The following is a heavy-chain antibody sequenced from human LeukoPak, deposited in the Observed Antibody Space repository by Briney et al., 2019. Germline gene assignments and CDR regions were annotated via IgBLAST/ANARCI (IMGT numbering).Heavy chain of an antibody. CDR1: GRSFSGYY. D-gene: IGHD3-10*01. J-gene: IGHJ6*04. Sequence: QTSETLSLPCAVYGRSFSGYYWSWIRQPPGKGLEWVGEINHSGSTNYNPSLKSRVTISVDTSKNQFPLKLSSVTAADTAVYYCARAKGGELSGAVDVWGKETTVTVSS. CDR2: INHSGST. CDR3: ARAKGGELSGAVDV. V-gene: IGHV4-34*01.